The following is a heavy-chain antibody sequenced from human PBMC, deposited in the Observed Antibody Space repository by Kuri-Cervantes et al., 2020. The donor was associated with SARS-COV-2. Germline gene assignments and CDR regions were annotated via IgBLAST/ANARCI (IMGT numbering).Heavy chain of an antibody. Sequence: GGSLRLSCAASGFTVGSNYMSWVRQAPGKGLEWVSVIYSGGSTYYADSVKGRFTISRDNSKNTLYLQMNSLRAEDTAVYYCASIVTGDSSGYYWGQGTLVTVS. CDR3: ASIVTGDSSGYY. J-gene: IGHJ4*02. CDR1: GFTVGSNY. CDR2: IYSGGST. D-gene: IGHD3-22*01. V-gene: IGHV3-53*01.